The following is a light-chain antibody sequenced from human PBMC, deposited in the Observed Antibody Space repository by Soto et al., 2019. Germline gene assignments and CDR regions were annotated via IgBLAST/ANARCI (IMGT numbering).Light chain of an antibody. CDR1: SSNIGSNT. CDR2: TNN. Sequence: QSVLTQPPSVSAAPGQKVTISCSGSSSNIGSNTVNWYQQLPGTAPKLLIYTNNQRPSGVPDRFSGSKSGTSASLAISGLQSEDEAVYYCASWDDSLNGYVFGTGTKVTVL. J-gene: IGLJ1*01. V-gene: IGLV1-44*01. CDR3: ASWDDSLNGYV.